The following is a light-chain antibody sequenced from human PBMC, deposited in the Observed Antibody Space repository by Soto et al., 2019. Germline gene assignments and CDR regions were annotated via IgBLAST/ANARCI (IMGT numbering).Light chain of an antibody. CDR2: GAS. CDR1: QSVRNTY. Sequence: EVVLTQSPGTLSLSPGGRATLSCRASQSVRNTYFAWYQQKLGQAPRLLLYGASSRATGIPDRFSVSGSGTDFTLTISRLEPEDFAEYYCQQYGSSPYTFGQGTKLEIK. V-gene: IGKV3-20*01. J-gene: IGKJ2*01. CDR3: QQYGSSPYT.